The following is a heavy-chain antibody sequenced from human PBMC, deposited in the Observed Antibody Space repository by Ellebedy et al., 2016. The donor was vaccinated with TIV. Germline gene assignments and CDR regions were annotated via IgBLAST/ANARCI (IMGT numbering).Heavy chain of an antibody. V-gene: IGHV4-59*01. CDR2: IYYSGNT. Sequence: MPSETLSLTCTVSGGSISSYYWSRIRQPPGKGLEWIGYIYYSGNTNYNPSLKSRVTISVDTSKNQFSLKLSSVTAADTAVYYCARGEVTLYYYGMDVWGQGTTVTVSS. CDR1: GGSISSYY. CDR3: ARGEVTLYYYGMDV. J-gene: IGHJ6*02.